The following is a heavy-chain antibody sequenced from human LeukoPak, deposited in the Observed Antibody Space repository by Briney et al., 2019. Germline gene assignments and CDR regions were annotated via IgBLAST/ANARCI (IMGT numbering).Heavy chain of an antibody. V-gene: IGHV4-59*01. CDR1: GGSISSYY. Sequence: SETLSLTCTVSGGSISSYYWSWIWQPPGKGLEWIGYIYYSGSTNYNPSLKSRVTISVDTSKNQFSLKLSSVTAADTAVYYCAREMVRGVSAFDYWGQGTLVTVSS. CDR2: IYYSGST. J-gene: IGHJ4*02. CDR3: AREMVRGVSAFDY. D-gene: IGHD3-10*01.